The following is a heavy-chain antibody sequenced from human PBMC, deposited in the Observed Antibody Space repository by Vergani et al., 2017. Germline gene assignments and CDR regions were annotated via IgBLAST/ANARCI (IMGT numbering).Heavy chain of an antibody. CDR2: ISGSGGST. D-gene: IGHD1-26*01. CDR1: GFTFSSYA. CDR3: AKDARGTLDHTDY. Sequence: EVQLLESGGGLVQPGGSLRLSCAASGFTFSSYAMSWVRQAPGKGLEWVSAISGSGGSTYYADSVKGRFTISRDNSKNTLYVQMNSLRAADTAVNYCAKDARGTLDHTDYWGQGTLVTVSS. V-gene: IGHV3-23*01. J-gene: IGHJ4*02.